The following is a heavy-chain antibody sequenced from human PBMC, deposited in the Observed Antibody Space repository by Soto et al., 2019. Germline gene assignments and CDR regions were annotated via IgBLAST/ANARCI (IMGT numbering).Heavy chain of an antibody. V-gene: IGHV3-23*01. CDR2: ISGSGGST. J-gene: IGHJ4*02. CDR3: TKTEMGSWYYFDY. Sequence: GGSLRLSCAASGFAFSTYAMSWVRQAPGKGLEWVSAISGSGGSTYYADSVKGRFTISRDNSKNTLFLQMNSLRAEDTAVYYCTKTEMGSWYYFDYWGQGTLVTVSS. D-gene: IGHD2-8*01. CDR1: GFAFSTYA.